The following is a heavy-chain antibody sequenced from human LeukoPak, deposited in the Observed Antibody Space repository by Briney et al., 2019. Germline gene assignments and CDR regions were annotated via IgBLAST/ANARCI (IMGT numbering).Heavy chain of an antibody. Sequence: SETLSLTCTVSGGSLSSGDYYWSWIRQPPGKGLEWIGYIYYSGSTYYNPSLKSRVTISVDTSKNQFSLKLSSVTAADTAVYYCARGSIGPPALLWFDPWGQGTLVTVSS. D-gene: IGHD6-6*01. CDR1: GGSLSSGDYY. CDR2: IYYSGST. CDR3: ARGSIGPPALLWFDP. V-gene: IGHV4-30-4*01. J-gene: IGHJ5*02.